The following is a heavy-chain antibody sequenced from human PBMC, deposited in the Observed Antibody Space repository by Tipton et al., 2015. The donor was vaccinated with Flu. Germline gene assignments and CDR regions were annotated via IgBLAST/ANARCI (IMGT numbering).Heavy chain of an antibody. Sequence: TLSLTCTVSGGSISTFFWYWIRQPAGKGLEWIGRIYTTGSTNYNPSLESRVTMSVDTAKNQFSLQLTSVTAADTAVYYCARLAALNWFDPWGQGTLVTVSS. D-gene: IGHD6-13*01. CDR2: IYTTGST. V-gene: IGHV4-4*07. J-gene: IGHJ5*02. CDR3: ARLAALNWFDP. CDR1: GGSISTFF.